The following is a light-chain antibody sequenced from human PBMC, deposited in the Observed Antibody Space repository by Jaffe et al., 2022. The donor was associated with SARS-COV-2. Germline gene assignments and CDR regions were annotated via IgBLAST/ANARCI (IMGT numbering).Light chain of an antibody. CDR1: SLRSYY. CDR2: GKN. V-gene: IGLV3-19*01. J-gene: IGLJ2*01. CDR3: NSRDSSGPL. Sequence: SSELTQDPAVSVALGQTVRITCQGDSLRSYYASWYQQKPGQAPVLVIYGKNNRPSGIPDRFSGSSSGNTASLTITGAQAEDEADYYCNSRDSSGPLFGGGTKLTVL.